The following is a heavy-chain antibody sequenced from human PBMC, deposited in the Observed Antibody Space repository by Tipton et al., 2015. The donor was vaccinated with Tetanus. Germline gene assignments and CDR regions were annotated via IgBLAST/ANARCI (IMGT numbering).Heavy chain of an antibody. Sequence: TLSLTCAVYGGSFSGYYWSWIRQPPGKGLEWIGEINHSGSTNYNPPLKSRVTISVDTSKNQISLKLSSVTAADTAVYYCARGSLNYYGSGQTRGFDYWGQGTLVTVSS. D-gene: IGHD3-10*01. CDR3: ARGSLNYYGSGQTRGFDY. J-gene: IGHJ4*02. V-gene: IGHV4-34*01. CDR1: GGSFSGYY. CDR2: INHSGST.